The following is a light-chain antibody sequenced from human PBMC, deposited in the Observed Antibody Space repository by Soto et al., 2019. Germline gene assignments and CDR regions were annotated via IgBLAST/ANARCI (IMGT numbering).Light chain of an antibody. Sequence: DIQMTQSPSTLSASVGGRVTVTCRASQSVSKYLAWYQQKPGKAPKLLIYDASSLESGVPSRFSGSGSGTEFTLTISSLQPDDFATYHCQQYDSYSGTFGQGTKVDIK. CDR1: QSVSKY. CDR2: DAS. CDR3: QQYDSYSGT. V-gene: IGKV1-5*01. J-gene: IGKJ1*01.